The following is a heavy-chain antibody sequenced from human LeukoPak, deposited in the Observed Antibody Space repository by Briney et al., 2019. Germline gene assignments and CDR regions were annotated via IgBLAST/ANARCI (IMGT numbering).Heavy chain of an antibody. Sequence: GGSLRLSCAAPGFTVSSNYMSWVRQAPGKGLEWVSVIYSGGSTYYADSVKGRFTISRDNSKNTLYLQMNSLRAEDTAVYYCAKEDCSSTSCYTGYYYYYMDVWGKGTTVTVSS. V-gene: IGHV3-53*01. CDR1: GFTVSSNY. CDR2: IYSGGST. D-gene: IGHD2-2*02. J-gene: IGHJ6*03. CDR3: AKEDCSSTSCYTGYYYYYMDV.